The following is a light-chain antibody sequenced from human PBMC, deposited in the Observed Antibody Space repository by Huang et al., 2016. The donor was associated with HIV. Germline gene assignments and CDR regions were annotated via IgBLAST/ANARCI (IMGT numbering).Light chain of an antibody. V-gene: IGKV2-28*01. Sequence: DIVMTQSPLSLPVTPGEPASISCRSSQSLLHSNGYNYLDWYLQKPGQSQHLLINLGSSRASGVPDRFSGSGSGTDFTLKISRVEAEDVGVYYCMQALQTPYTFGQGTKLEIK. CDR3: MQALQTPYT. J-gene: IGKJ2*01. CDR1: QSLLHSNGYNY. CDR2: LGS.